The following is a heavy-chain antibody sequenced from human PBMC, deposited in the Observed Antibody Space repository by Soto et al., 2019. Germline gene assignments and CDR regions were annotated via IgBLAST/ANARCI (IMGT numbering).Heavy chain of an antibody. CDR2: MYSSANT. D-gene: IGHD2-21*01. CDR1: GGSISSYY. CDR3: ARVWGYYFDY. Sequence: PSETLSLTCTVSGGSISSYYWSWIRQSPGKGLECIGYMYSSANTNYNPSLKSRVTISVDTSKNQFSLKLSSVTAADTAVYYCARVWGYYFDYWGQGTLVTVSS. J-gene: IGHJ4*02. V-gene: IGHV4-59*08.